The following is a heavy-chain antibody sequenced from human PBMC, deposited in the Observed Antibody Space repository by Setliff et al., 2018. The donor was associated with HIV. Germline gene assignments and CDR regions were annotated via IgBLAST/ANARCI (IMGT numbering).Heavy chain of an antibody. J-gene: IGHJ6*03. CDR3: AREGLWFGDRGYYMDV. CDR2: IGTYNGDT. Sequence: GASVKVSCKASGYTFTSSGITWVRQAPGQGLEWMGWIGTYNGDTNYAQKFQGRVTMTTDTSTSTAYMELRSLISDDTAVYYCAREGLWFGDRGYYMDVWGTGTAVT. CDR1: GYTFTSSG. V-gene: IGHV1-18*01. D-gene: IGHD3-10*01.